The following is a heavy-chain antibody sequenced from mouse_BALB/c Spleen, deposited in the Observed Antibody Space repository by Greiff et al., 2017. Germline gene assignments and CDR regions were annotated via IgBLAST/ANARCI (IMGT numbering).Heavy chain of an antibody. CDR3: TRSGITTAY. J-gene: IGHJ3*01. V-gene: IGHV1-69*02. Sequence: QVQLQQPGAELVRPGASVKLSCKASGYTFTSYWINWVKQRPGQGLEWIGNIYPSDSYTNYNQKFKDKATLTVDKSSSTAYMQLSSPTSEDSAVYYCTRSGITTAYWGQGTLVTVSA. CDR2: IYPSDSYT. D-gene: IGHD2-4*01. CDR1: GYTFTSYW.